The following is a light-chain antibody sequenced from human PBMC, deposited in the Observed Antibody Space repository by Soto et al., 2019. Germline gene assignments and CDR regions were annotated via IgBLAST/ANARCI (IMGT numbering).Light chain of an antibody. Sequence: IQLTQSPSFLSASVGDRVTITCRASQDIANYLAWYQQKPGKAPKFLIYATSTFQSGVPSRFSGGGSGTEFTLTISSLQPEDFATYYCQQVNSYPLTFGGGTKWIS. V-gene: IGKV1-9*01. CDR3: QQVNSYPLT. J-gene: IGKJ4*01. CDR2: ATS. CDR1: QDIANY.